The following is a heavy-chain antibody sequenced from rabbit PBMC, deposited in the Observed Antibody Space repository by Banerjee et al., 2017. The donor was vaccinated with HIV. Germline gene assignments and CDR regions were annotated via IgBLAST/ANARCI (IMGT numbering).Heavy chain of an antibody. CDR3: ARSYYAYHAWDL. V-gene: IGHV1S45*01. J-gene: IGHJ6*01. Sequence: QEQLEESGGGLVKPGGTLTLTCKASGFSFSSGYMCWVRQAPGKGLEWIACIRAASDNNYYASWAKGRFTISKTSSTTVTLQMTSLTAADTATHFCARSYYAYHAWDLWGPGTLVTVS. CDR2: IRAASDNN. CDR1: GFSFSSGY. D-gene: IGHD6-1*01.